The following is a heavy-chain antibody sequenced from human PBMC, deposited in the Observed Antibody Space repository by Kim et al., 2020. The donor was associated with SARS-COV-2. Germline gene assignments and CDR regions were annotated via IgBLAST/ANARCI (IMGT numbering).Heavy chain of an antibody. D-gene: IGHD3-9*01. V-gene: IGHV3-53*04. CDR2: IYSGGST. CDR3: ARFLYFFASRPAPKRRDAFDI. CDR1: GFTVSSNY. J-gene: IGHJ3*02. Sequence: GGSLRLSCAASGFTVSSNYMSWVRQAPGKGLEWVSVIYSGGSTYYADSVKGRFTISRHNSKNTLYLQMNSLRAEDTAVYYCARFLYFFASRPAPKRRDAFDIWGQGTMVTVSS.